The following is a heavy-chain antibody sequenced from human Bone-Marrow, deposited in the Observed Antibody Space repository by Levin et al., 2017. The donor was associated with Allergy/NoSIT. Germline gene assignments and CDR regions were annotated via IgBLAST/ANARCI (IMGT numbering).Heavy chain of an antibody. CDR1: GFTFSSYA. Sequence: GESLKISCAASGFTFSSYAMHWVRQAPGKGLEWVAVISYDGSNKYYADSVKGRFTISRDNSKNTLYLQMNSLRAEDTAVYYCARDRGRGYYYGMDVWGQGTTVTVSS. CDR3: ARDRGRGYYYGMDV. CDR2: ISYDGSNK. V-gene: IGHV3-30-3*01. J-gene: IGHJ6*02.